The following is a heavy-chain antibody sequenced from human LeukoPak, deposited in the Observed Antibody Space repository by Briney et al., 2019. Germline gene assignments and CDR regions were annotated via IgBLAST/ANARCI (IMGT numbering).Heavy chain of an antibody. CDR2: ISSSGSTI. J-gene: IGHJ3*02. Sequence: GGSLRLSCAASGFTFSDYYMSWIRQAPGTGLEWVSYISSSGSTIYYADSVKGRFTISRDNAKNSLYLQMNSLRAEDTVVYYCARGKNIFDAFDIWGQGTMVTVSS. V-gene: IGHV3-11*01. D-gene: IGHD3-9*01. CDR3: ARGKNIFDAFDI. CDR1: GFTFSDYY.